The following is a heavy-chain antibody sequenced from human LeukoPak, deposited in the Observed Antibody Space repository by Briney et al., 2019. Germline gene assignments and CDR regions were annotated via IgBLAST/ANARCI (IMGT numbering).Heavy chain of an antibody. Sequence: GESLKISCKGSGYSFTSYWIGWVRQMPGKGLEWMGIIYPGDSDTRYSPSFQGQVTISADKSISTAYLQWSSLKASDTAMYYCARPYYDFWSGQSYNWFDPWGQGTLVTVSP. CDR2: IYPGDSDT. CDR3: ARPYYDFWSGQSYNWFDP. V-gene: IGHV5-51*01. D-gene: IGHD3-3*01. J-gene: IGHJ5*02. CDR1: GYSFTSYW.